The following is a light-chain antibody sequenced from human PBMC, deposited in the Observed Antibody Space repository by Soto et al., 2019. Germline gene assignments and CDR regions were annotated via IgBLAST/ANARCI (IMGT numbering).Light chain of an antibody. J-gene: IGLJ1*01. CDR1: SSNIGAGYD. CDR3: QSYDSSLTLYV. Sequence: QSVLTQPPSVSGAPGQRVTISCNGSSSNIGAGYDVHWYQQFPGTAPKLLIYGNSNRPSGVPDRFSGSKSGTSVSLAITGLQAEDEADYYCQSYDSSLTLYVFGPGTKLTVL. V-gene: IGLV1-40*01. CDR2: GNS.